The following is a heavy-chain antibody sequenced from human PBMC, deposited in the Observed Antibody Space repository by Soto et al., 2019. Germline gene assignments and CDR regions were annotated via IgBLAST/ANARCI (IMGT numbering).Heavy chain of an antibody. J-gene: IGHJ6*02. CDR3: ARVGGDILTGCSIRYYYYYGMDV. V-gene: IGHV1-69*13. CDR2: IIPIFGTA. Sequence: SVKVSCKASGGTFSSYAISWVRQAPGQGLEWMGGIIPIFGTANYAQKFQGRVTITADESTSTAYMELSSLRSEDTAVYYCARVGGDILTGCSIRYYYYYGMDVWGQGTTVTVSS. D-gene: IGHD3-9*01. CDR1: GGTFSSYA.